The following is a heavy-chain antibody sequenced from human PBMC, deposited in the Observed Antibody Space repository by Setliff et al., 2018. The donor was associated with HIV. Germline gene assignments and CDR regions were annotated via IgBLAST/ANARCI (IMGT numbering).Heavy chain of an antibody. V-gene: IGHV4-39*01. J-gene: IGHJ4*02. CDR1: GGSISSPTYY. Sequence: SLTCTVSGGSISSPTYYWGWIRQPPGKGLEWIGTIYYSGSTYYNPSLKSRLTISVDTSKNQFSLKLSSVTAADTAVYYCARRDGYSYGFYFDYWGQGTLVTVSS. CDR3: ARRDGYSYGFYFDY. CDR2: IYYSGST. D-gene: IGHD5-18*01.